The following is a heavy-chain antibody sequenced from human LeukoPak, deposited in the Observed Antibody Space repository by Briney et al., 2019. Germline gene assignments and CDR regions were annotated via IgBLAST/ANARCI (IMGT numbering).Heavy chain of an antibody. CDR1: GFTFSSYG. D-gene: IGHD3-3*01. CDR3: ARSPYDFWSGPRPHCFDY. V-gene: IGHV3-30*03. CDR2: ISYDGSNK. J-gene: IGHJ4*02. Sequence: GRSLRLSCAASGFTFSSYGMHWVRQAPGKGLEWVAVISYDGSNKYYADSVKGRFTISRDNAKNSLYLQMNSLRAEDTAVYYCARSPYDFWSGPRPHCFDYWGQGTLVTVSS.